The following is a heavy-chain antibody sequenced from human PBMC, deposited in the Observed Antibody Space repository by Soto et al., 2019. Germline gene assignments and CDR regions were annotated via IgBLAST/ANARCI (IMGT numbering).Heavy chain of an antibody. CDR3: ARDGDGRMTTNPYYYNGMDV. CDR1: GYTFTSYG. V-gene: IGHV1-18*01. CDR2: ISAYTGNT. D-gene: IGHD4-4*01. J-gene: IGHJ6*02. Sequence: GASVKVSCKASGYTFTSYGISWVRQAPGQGLEWMGWISAYTGNTNYAQKLQGRVTMTTDTSTSTAYMELRSLRSADTAVYYCARDGDGRMTTNPYYYNGMDVWGPGTTVTVSS.